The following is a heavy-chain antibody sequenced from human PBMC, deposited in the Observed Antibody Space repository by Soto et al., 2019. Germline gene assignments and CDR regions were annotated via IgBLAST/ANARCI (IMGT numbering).Heavy chain of an antibody. J-gene: IGHJ4*02. CDR1: GFTFSSYA. CDR2: ISYDGSNK. CDR3: ARDLGEGSYGPGDY. V-gene: IGHV3-30-3*01. D-gene: IGHD5-18*01. Sequence: PGGSLRLSCAASGFTFSSYAMHWVRQAPGKGLEWVAVISYDGSNKYYADSVKGRFTISRDNSKNTLYLQMNSLRAEDTAVYYCARDLGEGSYGPGDYWGQGTLVTVSS.